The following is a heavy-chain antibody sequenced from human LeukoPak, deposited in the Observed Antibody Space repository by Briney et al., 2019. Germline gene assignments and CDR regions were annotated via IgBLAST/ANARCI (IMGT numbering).Heavy chain of an antibody. CDR2: ISGSGVT. D-gene: IGHD2-15*01. J-gene: IGHJ4*02. CDR1: GFTFSDHF. Sequence: GGSLRLSCAASGFTFSDHFMTWIRQAPGKGLEWISYISGSGVTYYADSVKARFTISRNNAQNSLWLQMDSLRAEDTAVYFCAGRHCSGGGCYFAGADPFDYWGQGTLVTVSS. V-gene: IGHV3-11*01. CDR3: AGRHCSGGGCYFAGADPFDY.